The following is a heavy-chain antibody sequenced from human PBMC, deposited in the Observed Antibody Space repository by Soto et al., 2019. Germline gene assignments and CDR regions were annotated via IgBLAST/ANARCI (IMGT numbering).Heavy chain of an antibody. CDR3: GVLLWFGGFNWFDP. CDR2: IYYSGST. CDR1: GGSISSYY. D-gene: IGHD3-10*01. V-gene: IGHV4-59*04. J-gene: IGHJ5*02. Sequence: TLSLTCTVSGGSISSYYWSLSRQPPGKGLEWIGYIYYSGSTYYNPSLKSRVTISVDTSKNQFSLKLSSVTAADTAVYYCGVLLWFGGFNWFDPWGQGTLVTVSS.